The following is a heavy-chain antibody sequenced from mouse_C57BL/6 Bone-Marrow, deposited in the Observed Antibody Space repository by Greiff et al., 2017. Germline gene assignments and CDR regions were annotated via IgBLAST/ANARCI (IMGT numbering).Heavy chain of an antibody. CDR1: GYTFTSYW. V-gene: IGHV1-50*01. J-gene: IGHJ2*01. CDR3: ARRIY. CDR2: IDPSDSYT. Sequence: QVQLQQPGAELVKPGASVKLSCKASGYTFTSYWMQWVKQRPGQGLEWIGEIDPSDSYTNYNQKFKGKATLTVDTSSRTAYMQLSSLTSDDSAVYYCARRIYWGQGTTLTVSS.